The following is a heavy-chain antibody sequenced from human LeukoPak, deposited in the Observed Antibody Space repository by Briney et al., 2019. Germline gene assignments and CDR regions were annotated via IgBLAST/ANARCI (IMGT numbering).Heavy chain of an antibody. CDR1: GGTFSSYA. CDR2: NIPIFGTP. Sequence: GASVKVTCKASGGTFSSYAISWERPAPGHGLEWMGGNIPIFGTPNYAQQFQGRVTITTDESTSSAYMELRSLRSEDTCVYYCPSSITGTTGISFAAYYYYMVVWGKGTTVTVSS. D-gene: IGHD1-7*01. CDR3: PSSITGTTGISFAAYYYYMVV. J-gene: IGHJ6*03. V-gene: IGHV1-69*05.